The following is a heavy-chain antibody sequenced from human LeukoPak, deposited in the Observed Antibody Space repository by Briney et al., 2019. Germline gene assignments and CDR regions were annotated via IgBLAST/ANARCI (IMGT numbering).Heavy chain of an antibody. CDR3: AKDYSYGGKGRAAFDI. D-gene: IGHD4-23*01. V-gene: IGHV3-23*01. Sequence: GGSLRLSCAASGFTFSSYAMSWVRQAPGKGLEWVSAISGSGGSTYYPDSVKGRFTISRDNSKNTLYLQMNSLRAEDTAVYYCAKDYSYGGKGRAAFDIWGQGTMVTVSS. CDR1: GFTFSSYA. CDR2: ISGSGGST. J-gene: IGHJ3*02.